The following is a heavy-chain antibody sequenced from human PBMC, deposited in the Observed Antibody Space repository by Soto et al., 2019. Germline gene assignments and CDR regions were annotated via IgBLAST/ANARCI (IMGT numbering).Heavy chain of an antibody. J-gene: IGHJ4*02. D-gene: IGHD3-3*01. Sequence: SDTLSLTCTVSGGSISISSYYWGWIRQPPGKGLEWIGSIYYSGSTYYNPSLKSRVTISVDTSKNQFSLKLSSVTAADTAVYYCARLMRVGDFWSGYYFDYWGQGTLVTVSS. CDR1: GGSISISSYY. CDR2: IYYSGST. V-gene: IGHV4-39*01. CDR3: ARLMRVGDFWSGYYFDY.